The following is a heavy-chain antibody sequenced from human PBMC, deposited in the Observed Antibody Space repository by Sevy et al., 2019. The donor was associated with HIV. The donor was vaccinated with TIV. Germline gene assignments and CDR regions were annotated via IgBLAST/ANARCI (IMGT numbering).Heavy chain of an antibody. CDR2: IKQDGSVK. Sequence: GGSLRLSCVASGFTLNSYWMSWVRQAPGKGLEWVANIKQDGSVKYYVNSVKGRFTISRDNARNLLYLQMNSLRVEDTALYYCVRAIAADGSFWGQGTLVTFSS. CDR3: VRAIAADGSF. D-gene: IGHD6-13*01. CDR1: GFTLNSYW. J-gene: IGHJ4*02. V-gene: IGHV3-7*01.